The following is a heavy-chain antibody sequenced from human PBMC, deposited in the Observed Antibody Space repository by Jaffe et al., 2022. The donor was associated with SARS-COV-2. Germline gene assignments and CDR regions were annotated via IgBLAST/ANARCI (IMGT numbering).Heavy chain of an antibody. CDR1: GFTFSSYA. J-gene: IGHJ6*02. CDR2: ISGSGGST. Sequence: EVQLLESGGGLVQPGGSLRLSCAASGFTFSSYAMSWVRQAPGKGLEWVSAISGSGGSTYYADSVKGRFTISRDNSKNTLYLQMNSLRAEDTAVYYCAKDLSGIFGVVSPYYYYYYGMDVWGQGTTVTVSS. V-gene: IGHV3-23*01. D-gene: IGHD3-3*01. CDR3: AKDLSGIFGVVSPYYYYYYGMDV.